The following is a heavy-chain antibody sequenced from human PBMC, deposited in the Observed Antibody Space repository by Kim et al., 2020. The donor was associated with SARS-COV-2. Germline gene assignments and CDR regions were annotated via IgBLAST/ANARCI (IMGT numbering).Heavy chain of an antibody. CDR3: ARENYGGTLRLDH. V-gene: IGHV3-30-3*01. CDR1: GFTFSTYA. CDR2: ISYDGSRI. D-gene: IGHD4-17*01. Sequence: GGSLRLSCAASGFTFSTYAMHWVRQAPGKGLEWVTFISYDGSRISYADSVKGRFTISRDNLKDTLSLQMGSLRAEDTAVYYCARENYGGTLRLDHWGQGPVVTVSS. J-gene: IGHJ4*02.